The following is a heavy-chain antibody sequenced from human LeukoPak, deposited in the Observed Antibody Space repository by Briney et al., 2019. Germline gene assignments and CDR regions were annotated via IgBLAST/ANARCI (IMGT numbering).Heavy chain of an antibody. CDR2: MYYSGST. CDR1: GDSITSGSFY. V-gene: IGHV4-39*07. Sequence: PSETLSLTCTVTGDSITSGSFYWGWIRRPPGEGLEWIGSMYYSGSTYYNPSLKSRVTISVDTSKNQFSLKLSSVTAADTAVYYCARGYCSGGTCYTGRDWFDPWGQGSLVTVSS. CDR3: ARGYCSGGTCYTGRDWFDP. J-gene: IGHJ5*02. D-gene: IGHD2-15*01.